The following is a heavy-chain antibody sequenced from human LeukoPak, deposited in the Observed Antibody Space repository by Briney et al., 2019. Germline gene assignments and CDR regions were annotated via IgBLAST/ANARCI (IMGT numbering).Heavy chain of an antibody. D-gene: IGHD5-24*01. CDR2: ISAYNGNT. Sequence: ASVKVSCTASGYTFTSYGISWVRQAAGQGREWMGWISAYNGNTNYAQKLQGRVTMTTDTSTSTAYIELRSLRSDDTAVYVCASEMDTILRPGGQETLVTVSS. V-gene: IGHV1-18*01. CDR3: ASEMDTILRP. J-gene: IGHJ5*02. CDR1: GYTFTSYG.